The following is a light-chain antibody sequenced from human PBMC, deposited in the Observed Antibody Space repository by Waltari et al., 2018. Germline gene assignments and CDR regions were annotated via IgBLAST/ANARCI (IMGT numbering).Light chain of an antibody. CDR3: QQCNDWPRT. CDR1: QGVSNN. V-gene: IGKV3D-15*01. Sequence: EIVMTQSPAILSVSPGERATLSCRASQGVSNNLAWYQQKPGQAPRLLIYGASTRATGVPARFSGSGSGTEFTLTISSLQSEDFAVYYCQQCNDWPRTFGQGTKVEIK. CDR2: GAS. J-gene: IGKJ1*01.